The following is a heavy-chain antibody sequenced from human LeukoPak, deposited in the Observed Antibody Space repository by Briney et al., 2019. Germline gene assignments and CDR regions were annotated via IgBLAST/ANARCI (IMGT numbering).Heavy chain of an antibody. CDR3: ARDPPIVVVPAAKTLVGDY. J-gene: IGHJ4*02. V-gene: IGHV3-21*01. CDR1: RFTFSSYW. Sequence: KPGGSLRLSCAASRFTFSSYWMSWVRQAPGKGLEWVSSISSSSSYIYYADSVKGRFTISRDNAKNSLYLQMNSLRAEDTAVYYCARDPPIVVVPAAKTLVGDYWGQGTLVTVSS. D-gene: IGHD2-2*01. CDR2: ISSSSSYI.